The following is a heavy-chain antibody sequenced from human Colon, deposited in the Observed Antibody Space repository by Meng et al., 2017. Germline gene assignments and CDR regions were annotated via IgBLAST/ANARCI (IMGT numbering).Heavy chain of an antibody. D-gene: IGHD1-26*01. CDR2: INPNSGVT. V-gene: IGHV1-2*05. CDR3: ARMGAGAAFDF. Sequence: QVHLVQSGPEVNTPGSSAKISCEASGYTFTTFFLNWVRQTPDQGFEWLGRINPNSGVTNFAQKFQGRVTMTRDTSISTAYMELASLRSDDTGVYYCARMGAGAAFDFWGQGTLVTVSS. J-gene: IGHJ4*02. CDR1: GYTFTTFF.